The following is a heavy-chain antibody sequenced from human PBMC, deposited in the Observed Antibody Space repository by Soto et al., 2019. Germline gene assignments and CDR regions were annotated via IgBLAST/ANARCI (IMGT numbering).Heavy chain of an antibody. CDR2: ISSDGINK. V-gene: IGHV3-30-3*01. D-gene: IGHD2-2*01. Sequence: QVQLMESGGGVVQPGRSLRLSCAASGFTFSNSAFHWVRQAPGKGLEWVAVISSDGINKYYADSVKGRFTISRDNSKSSLFLQMNSLRPEDTALYYCARDRLTVVPAAKAPDFDYWGQGTLVTVSS. CDR1: GFTFSNSA. J-gene: IGHJ4*02. CDR3: ARDRLTVVPAAKAPDFDY.